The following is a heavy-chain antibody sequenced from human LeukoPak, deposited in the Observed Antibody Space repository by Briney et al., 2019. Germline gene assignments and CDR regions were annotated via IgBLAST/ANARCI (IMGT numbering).Heavy chain of an antibody. CDR1: GYTFTSYG. J-gene: IGHJ4*02. CDR3: ARRGLRYNYDFDN. D-gene: IGHD5-18*01. CDR2: ISAYNGNT. V-gene: IGHV1-18*01. Sequence: ASVKVSCKASGYTFTSYGISWVRQAPGQGLEWMGWISAYNGNTYYTQEVQGRVTMTTDTSTNTAYMEPRSLRSDDTAVYYCARRGLRYNYDFDNWGQGTLVTASS.